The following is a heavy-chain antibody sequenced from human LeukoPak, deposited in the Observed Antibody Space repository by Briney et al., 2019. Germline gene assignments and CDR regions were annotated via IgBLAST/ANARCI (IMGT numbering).Heavy chain of an antibody. D-gene: IGHD3-3*01. CDR1: GFTFSSYE. J-gene: IGHJ6*02. CDR3: ARGGYDFWSGYYRNYGMDV. V-gene: IGHV3-48*03. CDR2: ISSSGSTI. Sequence: GGSLRLSCAASGFTFSSYEMNWVRQAPGKGLEWVSYISSSGSTIYYADSVKGRFTISRDNAKNSLYLQMNSLRAEDTAVYYCARGGYDFWSGYYRNYGMDVWGQGTTVTVSS.